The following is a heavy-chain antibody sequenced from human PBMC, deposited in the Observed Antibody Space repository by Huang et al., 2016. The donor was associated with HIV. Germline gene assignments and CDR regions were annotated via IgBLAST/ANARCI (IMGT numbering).Heavy chain of an antibody. D-gene: IGHD3-3*01. CDR1: GFTFGSFG. CDR2: IRYDGNNY. Sequence: QVQLVESGGGVVQPGGSLRLSCTASGFTFGSFGMHWVRQAPGKGLEWVAFIRYDGNNYYYADSVRGLFTISRDKSKDTLYLQMNRLRPDDSAVYYCAKDLTYTFGRHFDYWGRGTLVTVSS. CDR3: AKDLTYTFGRHFDY. J-gene: IGHJ4*02. V-gene: IGHV3-30*02.